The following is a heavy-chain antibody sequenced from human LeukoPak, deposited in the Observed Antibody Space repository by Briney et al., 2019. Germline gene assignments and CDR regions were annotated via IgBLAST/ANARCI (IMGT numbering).Heavy chain of an antibody. V-gene: IGHV4-61*02. CDR2: IYTSGST. D-gene: IGHD3-10*01. CDR1: GGSISSGSYY. Sequence: PSETLSLTCTVSGGSISSGSYYWSWTRQPAGKGLEWIGRIYTSGSTNYNPSLKSRVTISVDTSKNQFSLKLSSVTAADTAVYYCATSGRTYYYGSGSYWGTRAFDIWGQGTMVTVSS. J-gene: IGHJ3*02. CDR3: ATSGRTYYYGSGSYWGTRAFDI.